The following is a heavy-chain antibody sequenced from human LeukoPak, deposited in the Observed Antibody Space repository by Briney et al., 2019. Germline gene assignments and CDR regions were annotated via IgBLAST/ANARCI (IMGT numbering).Heavy chain of an antibody. J-gene: IGHJ4*02. CDR2: INPSGGST. V-gene: IGHV1-46*01. CDR3: ARVTELERQVDY. Sequence: ASVKVSCKASGYTFTSYYMHWVRQAPGQGLEWMGIINPSGGSTSYAQKFQGRVTMTRNTSISTAYMELSSLRSEDTAVYYCARVTELERQVDYWGQGTLVTVSS. D-gene: IGHD1-1*01. CDR1: GYTFTSYY.